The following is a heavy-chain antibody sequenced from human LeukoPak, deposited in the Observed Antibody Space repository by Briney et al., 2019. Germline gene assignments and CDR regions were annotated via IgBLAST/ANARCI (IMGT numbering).Heavy chain of an antibody. CDR2: IYYSGST. CDR3: ARVSSSWYKDWYFDL. D-gene: IGHD6-13*01. Sequence: PSETLSLTCTVSGGSISSYYWSWIRQPPGKGLEWIGYIYYSGSTNYNPSLKSRVTMSLDTSKNQFSLKLSSVTAADTAVYYCARVSSSWYKDWYFDLWGRGTLVTVSS. V-gene: IGHV4-59*12. J-gene: IGHJ2*01. CDR1: GGSISSYY.